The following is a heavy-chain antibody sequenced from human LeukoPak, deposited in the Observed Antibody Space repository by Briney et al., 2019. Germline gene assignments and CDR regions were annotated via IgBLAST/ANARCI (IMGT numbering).Heavy chain of an antibody. V-gene: IGHV3-23*01. CDR3: AKAADIVVVDYYYYGMDV. D-gene: IGHD2-15*01. CDR2: ISGSGGST. J-gene: IGHJ6*02. CDR1: GFTFSIYA. Sequence: GGSLRLSCAASGFTFSIYAMSWVRQAPGKGLEWVSAISGSGGSTYYADSVKGRFTISRDNSKNTLYLQMNSLRAEDTAVYYCAKAADIVVVDYYYYGMDVWGQGTTVTVSS.